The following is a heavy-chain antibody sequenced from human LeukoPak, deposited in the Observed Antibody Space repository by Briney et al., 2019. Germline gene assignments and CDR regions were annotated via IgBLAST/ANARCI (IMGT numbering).Heavy chain of an antibody. J-gene: IGHJ3*02. CDR3: ARTDNPAPLGAFDI. D-gene: IGHD5-24*01. CDR2: MNPNSGNT. V-gene: IGHV1-8*01. CDR1: GYTFTSYD. Sequence: ASVKVSCKASGYTFTSYDINWVRQATGQGLEWMGCMNPNSGNTGYAQKFQGRVTMTRNTSISTAYMELSSLRSEDTAVCYCARTDNPAPLGAFDIWGQGTMVTVSS.